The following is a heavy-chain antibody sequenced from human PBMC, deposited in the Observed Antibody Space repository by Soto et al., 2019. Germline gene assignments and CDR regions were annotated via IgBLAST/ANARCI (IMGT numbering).Heavy chain of an antibody. V-gene: IGHV3-21*01. CDR3: ARDRWSDAFDI. CDR2: ISSSSSYI. J-gene: IGHJ3*02. CDR1: GFTFSSYS. D-gene: IGHD2-15*01. Sequence: GGSLRLSCAASGFTFSSYSMNWVRQAPGKGLEWVSSISSSSSYIYYADSVKGRFTISRDNAKNSLYLQMNSLRAEDTAVYYCARDRWSDAFDIWGQGTMVTVSS.